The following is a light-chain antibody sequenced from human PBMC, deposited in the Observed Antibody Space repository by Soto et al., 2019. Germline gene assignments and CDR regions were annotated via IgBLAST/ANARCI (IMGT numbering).Light chain of an antibody. CDR2: DTS. Sequence: ERVRTQSPDTISVSPGEGATLSCRASQSVSSKLAWYQQKPGQAPRLLIYDTSTRATGIPARFSGSGSGTEFTLTISSLQSEDFAVYYCQQYSNWPPITFGQGTRL. J-gene: IGKJ5*01. CDR1: QSVSSK. V-gene: IGKV3-15*01. CDR3: QQYSNWPPIT.